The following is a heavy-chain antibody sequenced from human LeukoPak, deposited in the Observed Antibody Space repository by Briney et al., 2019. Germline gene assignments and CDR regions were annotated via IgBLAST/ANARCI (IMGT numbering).Heavy chain of an antibody. V-gene: IGHV3-7*01. J-gene: IGHJ4*02. D-gene: IGHD1-26*01. CDR1: GFTFSRYW. CDR2: IKEDGSEK. Sequence: GGSLRLSCAASGFTFSRYWMSWVRQAPGKGLECVANIKEDGSEKYYVDSVKGRFTISRDNAKNSLYLQMNSLRVEDTATYYCSRGGNHDLDYWGQGTLVTVSS. CDR3: SRGGNHDLDY.